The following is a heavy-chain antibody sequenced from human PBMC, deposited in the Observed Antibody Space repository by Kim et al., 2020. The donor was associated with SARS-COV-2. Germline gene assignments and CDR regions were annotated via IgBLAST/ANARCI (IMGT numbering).Heavy chain of an antibody. CDR3: SREVPRNEQSY. Sequence: GGSLRLSCAASGFTFSSNYMSWVRQAPGKGLEWVSVIYSGGSTYYAASVKGRLTIFSDNTKNTLYLQLNNLRTADTAVLYCSREVPRNEQSYCGHGTQVT. V-gene: IGHV3-53*01. J-gene: IGHJ4*01. D-gene: IGHD4-4*01. CDR1: GFTFSSNY. CDR2: IYSGGST.